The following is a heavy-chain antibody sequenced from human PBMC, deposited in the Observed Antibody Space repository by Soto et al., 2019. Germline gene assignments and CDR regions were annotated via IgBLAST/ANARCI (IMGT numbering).Heavy chain of an antibody. V-gene: IGHV3-73*01. CDR3: TSTWGRVAPNAEATRTYDY. CDR1: GFTFSGSA. D-gene: IGHD5-12*01. J-gene: IGHJ4*02. Sequence: PGGSLRLSCAASGFTFSGSAMHWVRQASGKGLEWVGRVRSKPNNYATSYAASVKGRFTISRDDSKNTAYLQMNSLKTEDTALYYCTSTWGRVAPNAEATRTYDYWGQGTLVNVSS. CDR2: VRSKPNNYAT.